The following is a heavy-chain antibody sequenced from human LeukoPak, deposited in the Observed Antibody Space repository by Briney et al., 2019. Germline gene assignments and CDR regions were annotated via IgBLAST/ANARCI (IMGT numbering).Heavy chain of an antibody. CDR1: GYTFTSYY. Sequence: ASVKVSCKASGYTFTSYYMHWVRQAPGQGLEWMGIINPSGGSTSYAQKFQGRVTMTRDTSTSTVYMELSSLRSEDTAVYYCARVGSPGDYGDYYFDYWGQGTLVTVSS. CDR3: ARVGSPGDYGDYYFDY. J-gene: IGHJ4*02. D-gene: IGHD4-17*01. V-gene: IGHV1-46*01. CDR2: INPSGGST.